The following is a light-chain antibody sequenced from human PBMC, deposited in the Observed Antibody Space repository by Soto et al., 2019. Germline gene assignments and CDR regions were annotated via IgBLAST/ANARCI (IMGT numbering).Light chain of an antibody. J-gene: IGKJ1*01. CDR3: QQYDSTPPT. V-gene: IGKV3-20*01. Sequence: EIVLTQSPGTLSLSPGERATLYCRASQSVNSNYLAWYQRKPGQAPRLLIYGASNRATDIPYRFSASGSGTDFTLTITRLEAEDFAVYYCQQYDSTPPTCGQGTKVEVK. CDR2: GAS. CDR1: QSVNSNY.